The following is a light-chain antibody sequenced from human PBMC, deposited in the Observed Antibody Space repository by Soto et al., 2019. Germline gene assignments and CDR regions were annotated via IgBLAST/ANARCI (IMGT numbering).Light chain of an antibody. CDR2: DVS. CDR1: SSDVGGYKY. Sequence: QSALTQPASVSGSPGQSITISCTGTSSDVGGYKYVSWYQQHPGEAPKLMIYDVSNRPSGVSNRFSGSKSGNTASLTISGLQAEDEADYYCSSYTSSSTRVFVTGTKVTVL. J-gene: IGLJ1*01. CDR3: SSYTSSSTRV. V-gene: IGLV2-14*01.